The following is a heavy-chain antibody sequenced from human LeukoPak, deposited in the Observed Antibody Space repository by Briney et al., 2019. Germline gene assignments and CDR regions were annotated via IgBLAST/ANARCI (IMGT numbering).Heavy chain of an antibody. V-gene: IGHV4-38-2*01. CDR2: ISYGGST. Sequence: SETLSLTCDVSDYSISNDYYWGWIRQPPGKGLEWIASISYGGSTHYSASLKSRVTISVQTSKSQFSLQVRSVTAADTAVYYCARGYYDSSGYWLSYFDYWGQGTLVTVSS. CDR3: ARGYYDSSGYWLSYFDY. J-gene: IGHJ4*02. D-gene: IGHD3-22*01. CDR1: DYSISNDYY.